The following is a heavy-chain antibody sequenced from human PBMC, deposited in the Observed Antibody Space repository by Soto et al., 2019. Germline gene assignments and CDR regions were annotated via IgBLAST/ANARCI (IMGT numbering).Heavy chain of an antibody. V-gene: IGHV4-31*03. J-gene: IGHJ5*02. CDR3: ARASGVPVEDHGIDP. CDR1: GGSISSGGYY. Sequence: QVQLQESGPGLVKPSQTLSLTCTVSGGSISSGGYYWSWIRQHPGKGLEWIGYIYYSWSTYYNPSLKSRVTISVDTSKNQFSLKLSSVTAADTAVYYCARASGVPVEDHGIDPWGQRTLVTVCS. D-gene: IGHD3-10*01. CDR2: IYYSWST.